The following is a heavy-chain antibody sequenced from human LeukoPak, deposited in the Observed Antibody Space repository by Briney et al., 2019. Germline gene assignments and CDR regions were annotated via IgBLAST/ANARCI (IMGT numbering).Heavy chain of an antibody. D-gene: IGHD3-3*01. CDR2: IYPGYSDT. Sequence: GESLKISWKGSGYSFTSYWIGWVRQMPGKGLEWMGIIYPGYSDTRYSPSFQGQVTISADKSISTAYLQWSSLKASDTAMYYCARGFWSGYSIVNSPFDPWGQGTLVTVSS. J-gene: IGHJ5*02. V-gene: IGHV5-51*01. CDR1: GYSFTSYW. CDR3: ARGFWSGYSIVNSPFDP.